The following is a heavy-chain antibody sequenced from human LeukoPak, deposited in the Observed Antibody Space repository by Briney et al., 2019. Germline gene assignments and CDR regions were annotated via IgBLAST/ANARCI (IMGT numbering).Heavy chain of an antibody. Sequence: XXRQAXGXGXEWMGWINPNSGGTNYAQKFQGRVTMTRDTSISTAYMELSRLRSDDTAVYYCARASTVTYFDYWGQGTLVTVSS. CDR2: INPNSGGT. CDR3: ARASTVTYFDY. J-gene: IGHJ4*02. D-gene: IGHD4-17*01. V-gene: IGHV1-2*02.